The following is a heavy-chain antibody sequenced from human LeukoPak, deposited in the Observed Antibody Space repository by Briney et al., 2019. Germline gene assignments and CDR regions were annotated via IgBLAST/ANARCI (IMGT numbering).Heavy chain of an antibody. CDR1: GYTFTSYY. J-gene: IGHJ4*02. D-gene: IGHD5-18*01. CDR3: ARGEGIQLWLRRFGY. Sequence: ASVKVSCKASGYTFTSYYIHWVRQAPGQGLEWMGWINPNSGGTNYAQKFQGRVTMTRDTSISTAYMELSRLRSDDTAVYYCARGEGIQLWLRRFGYWGQGTLVTVSS. CDR2: INPNSGGT. V-gene: IGHV1-2*02.